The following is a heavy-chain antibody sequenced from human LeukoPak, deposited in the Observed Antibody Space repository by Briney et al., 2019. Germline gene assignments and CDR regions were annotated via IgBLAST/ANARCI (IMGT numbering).Heavy chain of an antibody. CDR1: GGSFSGYY. D-gene: IGHD2-21*01. Sequence: SETLSLTCAVYGGSFSGYYWSWIRQPPGKGLEWIGEINHSGSTNYNPSLKSRVTISVDTSKNRFSLKLSSVTAADTAVYYCARAVMGLDYWGQGTLVTVSS. CDR2: INHSGST. V-gene: IGHV4-34*01. J-gene: IGHJ4*02. CDR3: ARAVMGLDY.